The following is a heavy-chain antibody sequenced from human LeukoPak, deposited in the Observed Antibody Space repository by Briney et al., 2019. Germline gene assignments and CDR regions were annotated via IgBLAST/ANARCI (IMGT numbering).Heavy chain of an antibody. V-gene: IGHV4-34*01. CDR1: GGSFSGYY. CDR3: ARGPRQNSSFYV. J-gene: IGHJ4*02. Sequence: SETLSLTCAVYGGSFSGYYWSWIRQPPGKGLERIGEINHSGSTNYNPSLKSRVTISVDTSKNQFSLKLSSVTAADTAVYYCARGPRQNSSFYVWGQGTLVNVSS. CDR2: INHSGST. D-gene: IGHD6-19*01.